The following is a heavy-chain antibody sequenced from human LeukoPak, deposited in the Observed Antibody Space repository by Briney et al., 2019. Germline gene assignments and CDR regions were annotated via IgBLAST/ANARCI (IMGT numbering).Heavy chain of an antibody. CDR3: AISIAARPVSYYYYMDV. J-gene: IGHJ6*03. Sequence: PGGSLRLSCAASGFTFSSYAISWVRQAPGQGLEWMGGIIPIFGTANYAQKFQGRVTITADESTSTAYMELSSLRSEDTAVYYCAISIAARPVSYYYYMDVWGKGTTVTVSS. V-gene: IGHV1-69*01. D-gene: IGHD6-6*01. CDR1: GFTFSSYA. CDR2: IIPIFGTA.